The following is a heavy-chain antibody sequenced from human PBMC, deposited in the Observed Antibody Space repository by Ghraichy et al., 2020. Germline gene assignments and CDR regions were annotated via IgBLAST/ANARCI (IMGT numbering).Heavy chain of an antibody. V-gene: IGHV3-15*01. J-gene: IGHJ4*02. CDR3: TRDYDYVWGSQPTPGY. D-gene: IGHD3-16*01. Sequence: GGSLRLSCAASGFTFSNAWMSWVRQAPGKGLEWVGRIKSKTDGGTTDYAAPVKGRFTISRDDSKNTLYLQMNSLKTEDTAVYYCTRDYDYVWGSQPTPGYWGQGTLVTVSS. CDR1: GFTFSNAW. CDR2: IKSKTDGGTT.